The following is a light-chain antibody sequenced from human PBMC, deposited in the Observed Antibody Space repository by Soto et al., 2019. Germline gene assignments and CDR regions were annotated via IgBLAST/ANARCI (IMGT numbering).Light chain of an antibody. J-gene: IGKJ1*01. Sequence: VVVPLTXATLAVCGQEXXXXXXXASQSVSSNLAWYQKKPXQAPTLLIYVASTXATGIPPRFSGSGSGKEFTLTISSLQSEDFAVYYCQQYNDWPPYTFGQGTKVDIK. CDR3: QQYNDWPPYT. CDR1: QSVSSN. CDR2: VAS. V-gene: IGKV3-15*01.